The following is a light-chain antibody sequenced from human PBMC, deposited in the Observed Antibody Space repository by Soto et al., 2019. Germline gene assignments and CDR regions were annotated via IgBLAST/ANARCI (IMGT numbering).Light chain of an antibody. J-gene: IGKJ5*01. V-gene: IGKV3-11*01. CDR2: DAS. CDR3: QQRSNWPT. Sequence: EIVLTQSPGTLSMSPGERATLSCRASQSVRSYLAWYQQKPGQAPRLLIYDASNRATGIPARFSGSGSGTDFTLTISSLESEDFAIYYCQQRSNWPTFGQGTRLEIK. CDR1: QSVRSY.